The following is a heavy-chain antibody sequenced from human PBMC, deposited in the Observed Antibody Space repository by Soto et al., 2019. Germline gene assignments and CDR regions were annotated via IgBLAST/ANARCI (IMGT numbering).Heavy chain of an antibody. J-gene: IGHJ6*02. CDR2: MNPNSGNT. CDR1: GYTFTSYD. CDR3: ARDHSSGWYGPYYYYGMDV. Sequence: QVQLVQSGAEVKQPGASVKVSCKASGYTFTSYDINWVRQATGQGLEWMGWMNPNSGNTGYAQKFQGRVTMTRNTSSSTAYMELSSLRSEDTAVYYCARDHSSGWYGPYYYYGMDVWGQGTKVTVSS. D-gene: IGHD6-19*01. V-gene: IGHV1-8*01.